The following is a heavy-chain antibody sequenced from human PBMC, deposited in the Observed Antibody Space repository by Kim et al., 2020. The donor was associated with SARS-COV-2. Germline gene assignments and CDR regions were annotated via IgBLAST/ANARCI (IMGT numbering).Heavy chain of an antibody. CDR3: AKDLGFRGFGELLTSLPFDC. J-gene: IGHJ4*02. D-gene: IGHD3-10*01. CDR2: ISGSGGST. CDR1: GFTFSSYA. V-gene: IGHV3-23*01. Sequence: GGSLRLSCAASGFTFSSYAMSWVRQAPGKGLEWVSAISGSGGSTYYADSVKGRFTISRDNSKNTLYLQMNSLRAEDTAVYYCAKDLGFRGFGELLTSLPFDCWGQGTLVTVSS.